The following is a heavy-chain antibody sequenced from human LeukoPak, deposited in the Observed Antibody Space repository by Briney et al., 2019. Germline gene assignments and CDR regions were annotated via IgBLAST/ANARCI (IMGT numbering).Heavy chain of an antibody. CDR3: AKVWTTVNTSTSFDY. J-gene: IGHJ4*02. V-gene: IGHV3-23*01. Sequence: GGSLRLSCAASGFTFSTYAMNWVRQAPGKGLEWVSGVRDSGGRSFYADSVKGRFTISRDNSKNTLYLQMNSLRAEDTAVYYCAKVWTTVNTSTSFDYWGQGTLVTVPS. CDR1: GFTFSTYA. CDR2: VRDSGGRS. D-gene: IGHD4-11*01.